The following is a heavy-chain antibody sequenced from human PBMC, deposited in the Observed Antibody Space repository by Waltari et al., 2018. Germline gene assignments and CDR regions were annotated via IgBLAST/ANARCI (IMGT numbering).Heavy chain of an antibody. Sequence: EVRLLESGGGLVQPGGSLRLSCAASGFTFGRHWLHWVRQVPGKGLVWVSCVKDDGRSISYADSVKGRFSISRDNAKNMLYLQMNSLRAEDTAVYYCARDLYHAMDVWGQGTTVIVSS. CDR2: VKDDGRSI. CDR3: ARDLYHAMDV. V-gene: IGHV3-74*01. J-gene: IGHJ6*02. CDR1: GFTFGRHW.